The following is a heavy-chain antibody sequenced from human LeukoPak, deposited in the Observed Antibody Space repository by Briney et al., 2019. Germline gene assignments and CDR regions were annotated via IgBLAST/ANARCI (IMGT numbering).Heavy chain of an antibody. CDR1: GYTFTSYG. J-gene: IGHJ4*02. Sequence: ASVKVSCKASGYTFTSYGISWVRQAPGQGLEWMGWISAYNGNTNYAQKLQGRVTMTTDTSTSTAYMELRSLRSDDTAVYYCARDRSPYSSGWYYFGYWGQGTLVTVSS. CDR2: ISAYNGNT. V-gene: IGHV1-18*01. CDR3: ARDRSPYSSGWYYFGY. D-gene: IGHD6-19*01.